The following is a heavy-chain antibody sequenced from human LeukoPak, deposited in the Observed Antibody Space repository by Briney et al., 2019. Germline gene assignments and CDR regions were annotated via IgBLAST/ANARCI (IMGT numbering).Heavy chain of an antibody. Sequence: ASVKVSCKASGYTFTSYDINWVRQATGQGLEWMGWMNPNSGNTGYAQKFQGRVTMTRNTSISTAYMELSSLRSDDTAVYYCARDLPADTGYETHDYWGQGTLVTVSS. CDR3: ARDLPADTGYETHDY. V-gene: IGHV1-8*01. CDR2: MNPNSGNT. CDR1: GYTFTSYD. J-gene: IGHJ4*02. D-gene: IGHD5-12*01.